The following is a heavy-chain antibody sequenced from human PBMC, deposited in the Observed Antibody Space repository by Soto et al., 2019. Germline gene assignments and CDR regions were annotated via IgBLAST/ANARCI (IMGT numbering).Heavy chain of an antibody. V-gene: IGHV1-69*13. CDR3: ARGGQRLLQLRYDFDI. J-gene: IGHJ3*02. CDR1: GGTFSSYA. CDR2: IIPIFGTA. D-gene: IGHD5-12*01. Sequence: SVKVSCKASGGTFSSYAISWVRQAPGQGLEWMGGIIPIFGTANYAQKFQGRVAITADESTRTAYMELSSLRSEDTDVYYCARGGQRLLQLRYDFDIWGQGTMVTVSS.